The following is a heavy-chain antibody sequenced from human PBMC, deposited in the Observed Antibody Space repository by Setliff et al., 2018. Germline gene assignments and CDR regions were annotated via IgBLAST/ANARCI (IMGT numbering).Heavy chain of an antibody. J-gene: IGHJ3*02. CDR1: GGTFSSYA. Sequence: SVKVSCKASGGTFSSYAISWVRQDPGQGLEWMGGIMPILGTANYAQKFQGRVTITTDESTSTADMELSSRRSEDTAVYYCARDRAYYDILTGYYTHDAFDIWGQGTMVTVSS. V-gene: IGHV1-69*05. CDR2: IMPILGTA. CDR3: ARDRAYYDILTGYYTHDAFDI. D-gene: IGHD3-9*01.